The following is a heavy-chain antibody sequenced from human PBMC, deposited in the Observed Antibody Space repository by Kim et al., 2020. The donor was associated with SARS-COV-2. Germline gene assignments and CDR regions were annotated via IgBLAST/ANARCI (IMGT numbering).Heavy chain of an antibody. D-gene: IGHD3-10*01. CDR3: ARDGYYYGSGTYYNLFGD. CDR1: GFTFSSYW. CDR2: INSDGSTT. Sequence: GGSLRLSCAASGFTFSSYWMHWVRQAPGKGLVWVSHINSDGSTTSYADSVKGRFTISRDNAKNTLYLQMNSLRAEDTAVYYCARDGYYYGSGTYYNLFGDWGQGTLVSASS. V-gene: IGHV3-74*01. J-gene: IGHJ4*02.